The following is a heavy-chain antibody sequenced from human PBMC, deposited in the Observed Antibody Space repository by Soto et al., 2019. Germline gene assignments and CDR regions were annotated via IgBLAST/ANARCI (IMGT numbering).Heavy chain of an antibody. J-gene: IGHJ6*04. CDR2: IVVGSGNT. D-gene: IGHD3-10*01. V-gene: IGHV1-58*02. Sequence: SVKVSCKASGFTFTSSAMQWVRQARGQRLEWIGWIVVGSGNTNYAQKFQERVTITRDMSTSTAYMELSSLRSEDTAVYYCAAHYYGSGSFSMDVWGKGTTVTVSS. CDR3: AAHYYGSGSFSMDV. CDR1: GFTFTSSA.